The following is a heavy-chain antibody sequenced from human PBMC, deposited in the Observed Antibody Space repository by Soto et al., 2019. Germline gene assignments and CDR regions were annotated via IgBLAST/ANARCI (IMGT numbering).Heavy chain of an antibody. CDR3: ARIYRRDGNKYADY. J-gene: IGHJ4*02. CDR1: GFTFSNFN. D-gene: IGHD3-16*02. Sequence: EVQLVESGGGLVQPGESLRLSCAASGFTFSNFNMHWVRQAPGKGLEWISYISASNTTVYYGDYVKGRFTISRDNAKNSLYLQMNSLRDEDTAVYYCARIYRRDGNKYADYWGQGTLVTVSS. CDR2: ISASNTTV. V-gene: IGHV3-48*02.